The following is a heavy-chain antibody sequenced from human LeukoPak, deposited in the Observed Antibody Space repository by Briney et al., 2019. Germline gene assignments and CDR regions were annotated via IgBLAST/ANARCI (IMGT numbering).Heavy chain of an antibody. V-gene: IGHV4-59*08. Sequence: SETLSLTCTVSGGCISNYYWSWIRQPPGKGLEWIGYIYYSGSTNYNPSLKSRVTISVDTSKNQFSLKLSSVTAADTAVYYCARQGEYVWGSHRYHLEYYYGMDVWGQGTTVTVSS. CDR1: GGCISNYY. CDR2: IYYSGST. J-gene: IGHJ6*02. D-gene: IGHD3-16*02. CDR3: ARQGEYVWGSHRYHLEYYYGMDV.